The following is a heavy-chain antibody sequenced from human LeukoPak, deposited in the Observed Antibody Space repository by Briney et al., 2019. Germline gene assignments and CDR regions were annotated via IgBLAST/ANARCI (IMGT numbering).Heavy chain of an antibody. D-gene: IGHD2-15*01. Sequence: GGSLRLSCAASGFTFSSYDMHWVRQATGKGLEWVSAIGTAGDTYYPGSVKGRFTISRENAKNSLYLQMNSLRAGDTAVYYCARSMGYCSGGSCYGYYYYGMDVWGQGTTVTVSS. V-gene: IGHV3-13*01. CDR1: GFTFSSYD. CDR3: ARSMGYCSGGSCYGYYYYGMDV. CDR2: IGTAGDT. J-gene: IGHJ6*02.